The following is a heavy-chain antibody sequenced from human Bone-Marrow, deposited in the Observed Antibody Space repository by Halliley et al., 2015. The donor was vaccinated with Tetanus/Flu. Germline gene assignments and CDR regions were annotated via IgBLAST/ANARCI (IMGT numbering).Heavy chain of an antibody. V-gene: IGHV1-3*01. D-gene: IGHD6-25*01. CDR2: INAGSGNP. J-gene: IGHJ4*02. CDR3: TKDLRSGWDPYYFDS. Sequence: GWINAGSGNPKYSQNFQGRATITWDTSASTAHMELSSLRFEDTAVYYCTKDLRSGWDPYYFDSWGQGTLVTVSS.